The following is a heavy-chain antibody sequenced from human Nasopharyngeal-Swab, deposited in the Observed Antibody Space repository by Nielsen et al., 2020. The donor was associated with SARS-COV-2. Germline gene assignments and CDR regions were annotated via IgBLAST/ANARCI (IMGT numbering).Heavy chain of an antibody. Sequence: GGSLRLSCAASGFAFDDYAMHWVRQAPGKGLEWVSGISWNSGSIGYADSVKGRFTISRDNAKNSLYLQMNSLRAEDTAVYYCAREGYYDSSGYGFDPWGQGTLVTVSS. V-gene: IGHV3-9*01. CDR3: AREGYYDSSGYGFDP. J-gene: IGHJ5*02. CDR2: ISWNSGSI. CDR1: GFAFDDYA. D-gene: IGHD3-22*01.